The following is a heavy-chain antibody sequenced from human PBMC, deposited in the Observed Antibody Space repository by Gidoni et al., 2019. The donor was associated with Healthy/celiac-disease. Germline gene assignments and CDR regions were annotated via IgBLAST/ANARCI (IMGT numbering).Heavy chain of an antibody. J-gene: IGHJ4*02. Sequence: QVQLQQWGAGLLKPSETLSLTCAVYGGSFSGYYWSWIRQPPGKGLEWIGEINHSGSTNYNPSLKSRVTISVDTSKNQFSLKLSSVTAADTAVYYCARGVGLGYDSSGNPNRYFDYWGQGTLVTVSS. CDR2: INHSGST. D-gene: IGHD3-22*01. CDR3: ARGVGLGYDSSGNPNRYFDY. V-gene: IGHV4-34*01. CDR1: GGSFSGYY.